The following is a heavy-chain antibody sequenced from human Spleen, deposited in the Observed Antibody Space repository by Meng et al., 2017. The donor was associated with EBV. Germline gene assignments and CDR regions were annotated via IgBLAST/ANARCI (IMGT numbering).Heavy chain of an antibody. Sequence: RVNAGSKVKKPCASVRISCQPSGSPCTSAAMNCFRQPPAQGLEWMGGIHTNTGNPTYAHDFTRRFVFSLDTSVDTADLQITSLKAEDTAVYFCARDLRRSLGTGDYWGQGTLVTVSS. J-gene: IGHJ4*02. D-gene: IGHD1/OR15-1a*01. CDR2: IHTNTGNP. V-gene: IGHV7-4-1*02. CDR3: ARDLRRSLGTGDY. CDR1: GSPCTSAA.